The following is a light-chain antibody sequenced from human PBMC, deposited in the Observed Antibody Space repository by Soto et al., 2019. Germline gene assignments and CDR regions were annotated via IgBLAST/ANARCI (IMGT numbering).Light chain of an antibody. CDR1: QTVRNNY. J-gene: IGKJ1*01. Sequence: EIVLTQSPGTLSLSPGERATLSCRASQTVRNNYLAWYQQKPGQAPRLLISGTSTRATGIPDRFSGSASGTDFTLTISRLEPEDFAVYYCQQYGTSPRTFGQGTKVDIK. CDR3: QQYGTSPRT. V-gene: IGKV3-20*01. CDR2: GTS.